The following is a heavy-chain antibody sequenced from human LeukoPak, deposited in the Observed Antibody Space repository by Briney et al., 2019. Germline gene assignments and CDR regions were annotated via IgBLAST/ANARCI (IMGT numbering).Heavy chain of an antibody. CDR3: AKATIVVVPGLDP. V-gene: IGHV3-23*05. D-gene: IGHD2-2*01. CDR1: GFTFSSYS. Sequence: GGTLRLFCAASGFTFSSYSKSWVRQAPGKGREWVSDICRRGSRTYYADSVKGRLTISRDNSTNKLYLQMNSLRAEDTAVYYCAKATIVVVPGLDPWGQGTLVTVSS. CDR2: ICRRGSRT. J-gene: IGHJ5*02.